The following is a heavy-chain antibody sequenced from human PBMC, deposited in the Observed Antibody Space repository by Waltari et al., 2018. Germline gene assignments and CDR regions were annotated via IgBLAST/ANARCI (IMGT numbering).Heavy chain of an antibody. CDR1: GGTFSSYG. V-gene: IGHV1-69*01. J-gene: IGHJ6*02. CDR3: ARAVGQPPGYYYYGMDV. Sequence: QVQLVQSGAEVKKPGSSVKVSCKASGGTFSSYGISWVRKAPGQGLEGMGGIIPIFGTANYAQKCQGIATITADESTSTAYMELSSLRSEDTAVYYWARAVGQPPGYYYYGMDVWGQGTTVTVSS. D-gene: IGHD1-26*01. CDR2: IIPIFGTA.